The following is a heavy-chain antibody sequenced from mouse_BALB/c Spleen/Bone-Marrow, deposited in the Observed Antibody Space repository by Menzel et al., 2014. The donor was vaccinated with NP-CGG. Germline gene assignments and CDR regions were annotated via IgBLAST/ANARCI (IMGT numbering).Heavy chain of an antibody. D-gene: IGHD1-2*01. CDR2: IDPANGNT. CDR3: ATYYYGYYFDY. V-gene: IGHV14-3*02. Sequence: EVQLQQSGAELVKPGASVKLSCTASGFNIKDTYMHWVKQRPEQGLEWIGWIDPANGNTKYDPKFQGRATITADTSSNTAYLQLSSLTSEDTAVYYCATYYYGYYFDYWGQGTTLTVSS. CDR1: GFNIKDTY. J-gene: IGHJ2*01.